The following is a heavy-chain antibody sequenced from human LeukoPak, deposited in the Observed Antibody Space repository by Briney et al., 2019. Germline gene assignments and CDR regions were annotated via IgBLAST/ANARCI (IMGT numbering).Heavy chain of an antibody. D-gene: IGHD5-12*01. CDR3: ARGGGYDDAFDI. CDR1: GGSISSYY. Sequence: PSETLSLTCTVSGGSISSYYWSWVRQPPGTGLEWIGYIYYSGSTNYNPSLNSRVTISVDTSKNQFSLKLSSVTAADTAVYYCARGGGYDDAFDIWGQGTMVTVSS. CDR2: IYYSGST. V-gene: IGHV4-59*01. J-gene: IGHJ3*02.